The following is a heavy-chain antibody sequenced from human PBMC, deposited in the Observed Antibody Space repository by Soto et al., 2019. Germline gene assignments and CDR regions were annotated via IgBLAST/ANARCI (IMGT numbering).Heavy chain of an antibody. V-gene: IGHV5-51*01. CDR1: GYTFTSHW. CDR2: IFPADSEI. CDR3: ARPLYPGYCTDGVCYSYDF. J-gene: IGHJ4*02. Sequence: EVQLVQSGAEMRKPGESLKISCQTFGYTFTSHWIAWVRQKPGKGLEWMGIIFPADSEIRQSPSFRGHVTISADKSIRTAYLQWSSLEASDTAVYYCARPLYPGYCTDGVCYSYDFWGQGTPVTVSS. D-gene: IGHD2-8*01.